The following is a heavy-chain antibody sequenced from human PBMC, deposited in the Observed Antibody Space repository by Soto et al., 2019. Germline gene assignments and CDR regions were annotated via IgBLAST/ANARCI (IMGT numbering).Heavy chain of an antibody. Sequence: SETLSLTCTVSGGSVSTGSYYWSWIRQPPGKGLEWIGYIYYSGSTNYNPSLKSRVTISVGTSKNQFSLKLSSVTAADTAMYYCAIGGGYSGYDYATFDYWGQGTLVTVSS. CDR1: GGSVSTGSYY. V-gene: IGHV4-61*01. CDR3: AIGGGYSGYDYATFDY. CDR2: IYYSGST. D-gene: IGHD5-12*01. J-gene: IGHJ4*02.